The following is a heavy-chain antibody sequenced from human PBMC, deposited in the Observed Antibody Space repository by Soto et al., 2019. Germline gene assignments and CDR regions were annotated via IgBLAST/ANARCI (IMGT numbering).Heavy chain of an antibody. J-gene: IGHJ3*02. Sequence: QVQLVQSGAEVKKPGASVKVSCKASGYTFTSSGVSWVRQAPGQGLEWMGWISAYNGNTNYAQKLQGRVTMTTDPATSTAYMELRSLRCDDTAVYYCASIPRGGGAFDIWGQGTMVTVSS. CDR2: ISAYNGNT. CDR3: ASIPRGGGAFDI. CDR1: GYTFTSSG. D-gene: IGHD3-16*01. V-gene: IGHV1-18*01.